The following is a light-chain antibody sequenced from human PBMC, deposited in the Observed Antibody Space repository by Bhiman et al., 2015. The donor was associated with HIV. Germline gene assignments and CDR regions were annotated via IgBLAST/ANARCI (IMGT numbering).Light chain of an antibody. V-gene: IGLV2-23*02. CDR3: CSYAGSGNFEV. J-gene: IGLJ2*01. CDR1: ASDVGSYNY. Sequence: QSALTQPASVSGSPGQSISISCTGTASDVGSYNYISWYQQHPGKAPKLIIYDVAKRPSGVSNRFSGSKSGNTASLTISALQAEDEADYYCCSYAGSGNFEVFGGGTKLTVL. CDR2: DVA.